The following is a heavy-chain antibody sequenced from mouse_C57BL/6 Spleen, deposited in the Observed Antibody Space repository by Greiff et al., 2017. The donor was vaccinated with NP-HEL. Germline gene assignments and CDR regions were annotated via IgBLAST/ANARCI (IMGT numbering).Heavy chain of an antibody. CDR3: ARVYYGSSYWYFDV. CDR2: IHPNSGST. D-gene: IGHD1-1*01. CDR1: GYTFTSYW. V-gene: IGHV1-64*01. J-gene: IGHJ1*03. Sequence: QVHVKQPGAELVKPGASVKLSCKASGYTFTSYWMHWVKQRPGQGLEWIGMIHPNSGSTNYNEKFKSKATLTVDKSSSTAYMQLSSLTSEDSAVYYCARVYYGSSYWYFDVWGTGTTVTVSS.